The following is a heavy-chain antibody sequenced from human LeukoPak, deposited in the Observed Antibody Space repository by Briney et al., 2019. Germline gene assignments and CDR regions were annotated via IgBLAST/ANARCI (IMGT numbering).Heavy chain of an antibody. CDR3: ARVFGGSSGYFDY. J-gene: IGHJ4*02. Sequence: SETLSLTCAVSGRSFSGYYRSWIRQPPGKGLQWIAEINHLGSTNYNPSLKSRVTISVDTSKKQFSLRLRSVTAADTAAYYCARVFGGSSGYFDYWGQGTLVTVSS. D-gene: IGHD3-16*01. CDR1: GRSFSGYY. CDR2: INHLGST. V-gene: IGHV4-34*01.